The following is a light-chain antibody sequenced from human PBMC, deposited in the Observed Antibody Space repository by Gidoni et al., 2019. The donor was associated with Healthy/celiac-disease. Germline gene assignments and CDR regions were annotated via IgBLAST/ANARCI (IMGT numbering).Light chain of an antibody. V-gene: IGKV1-39*01. CDR3: QQSYSTPYT. J-gene: IGKJ2*01. Sequence: DIQMTQSPSSLYASVGDRVTITCRASQSISSYLNWYQQKPGKAPKLLIYAASSLQSGVPSRFSGSGSGTDFTLTISSLQPEDFATCYCQQSYSTPYTFGQGTKLEIK. CDR1: QSISSY. CDR2: AAS.